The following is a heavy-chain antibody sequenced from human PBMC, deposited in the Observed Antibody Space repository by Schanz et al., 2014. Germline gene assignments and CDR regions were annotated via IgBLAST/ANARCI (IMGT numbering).Heavy chain of an antibody. CDR3: SRGIVGGLDC. J-gene: IGHJ4*02. D-gene: IGHD3-16*01. V-gene: IGHV3-30*04. Sequence: QVQLVESGGGVVQPGNSLRLSCAASGFIFSGYAMIWVRQAPGKGLEWVAVITYDGSNKYYADSVKGRFTIFRDNPKKSAYLQMNSLRADDTAVYYCSRGIVGGLDCWGQGTLVTVSS. CDR1: GFIFSGYA. CDR2: ITYDGSNK.